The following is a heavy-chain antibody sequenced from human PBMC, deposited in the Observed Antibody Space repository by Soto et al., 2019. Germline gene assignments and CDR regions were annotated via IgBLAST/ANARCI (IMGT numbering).Heavy chain of an antibody. CDR1: GYSFTSYW. D-gene: IGHD2-2*01. J-gene: IGHJ6*02. V-gene: IGHV5-51*01. CDR3: ARRLPMDCSSTSCSSYGMDV. CDR2: IYPGDSDT. Sequence: PGESLKISCKGSGYSFTSYWIGWVRQMPGKGLEWMGIIYPGDSDTRYSPSFQGQVTISADKSISTAYLQWSSLKASDTAMYYCARRLPMDCSSTSCSSYGMDVWGQGTTVTVSS.